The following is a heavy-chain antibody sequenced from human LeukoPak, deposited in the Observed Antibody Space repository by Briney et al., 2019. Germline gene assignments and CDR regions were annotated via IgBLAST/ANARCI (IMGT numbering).Heavy chain of an antibody. CDR1: GFTFSSYE. D-gene: IGHD2-15*01. J-gene: IGHJ4*02. V-gene: IGHV3-48*03. CDR2: ISISGTTI. CDR3: ARSNGWLDY. Sequence: GGSLRLSCAASGFTFSSYEMNWVRQAPGKGLEWVSYISISGTTIYYADSVKGRFTISRDNAKNSLYLQMNSLRAEDTAVYYCARSNGWLDYWGQGTLVTASS.